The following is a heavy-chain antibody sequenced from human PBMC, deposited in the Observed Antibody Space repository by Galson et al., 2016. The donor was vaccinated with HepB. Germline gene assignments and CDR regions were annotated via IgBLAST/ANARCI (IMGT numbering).Heavy chain of an antibody. CDR3: ARTGALRSFDWLLYH. Sequence: SVKVSCKASGYTFTNNGISWLRQAPGQGLEWMGWINTYNGKTDYAQGVQGRVTMTADTYTNTVYMELRGLTFDDTAVYYCARTGALRSFDWLLYHWGQGTLVIVSS. CDR1: GYTFTNNG. V-gene: IGHV1-18*01. CDR2: INTYNGKT. J-gene: IGHJ4*02. D-gene: IGHD3-9*01.